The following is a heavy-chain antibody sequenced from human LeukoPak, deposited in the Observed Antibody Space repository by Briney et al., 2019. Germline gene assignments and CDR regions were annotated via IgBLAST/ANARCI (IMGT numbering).Heavy chain of an antibody. CDR3: ARSLRFLEWTSWFDP. J-gene: IGHJ5*02. CDR2: INPNSGGT. CDR1: GYTFTGYY. V-gene: IGHV1-2*02. Sequence: GASVKVSCKASGYTFTGYYMHWVRQAPGQGLEWMGWINPNSGGTNYAQKFQGRVTMTRDTSISTAYMELSRLRSDDTAAYYCARSLRFLEWTSWFDPWGQGTLVTVSS. D-gene: IGHD3-3*01.